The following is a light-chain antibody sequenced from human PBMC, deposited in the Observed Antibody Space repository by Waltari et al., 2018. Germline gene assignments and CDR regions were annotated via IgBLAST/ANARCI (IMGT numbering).Light chain of an antibody. Sequence: EIVVTQSPATLSVSPGERDTLSCRASQNVGTSLAWYQQKPGQTPRLLIFGAYSRASGVPARFSGSGSGTDFTLAISSLQSEDFAVYYCQQYEDWPRHSFGGGTKVQIE. J-gene: IGKJ4*01. V-gene: IGKV3-15*01. CDR3: QQYEDWPRHS. CDR2: GAY. CDR1: QNVGTS.